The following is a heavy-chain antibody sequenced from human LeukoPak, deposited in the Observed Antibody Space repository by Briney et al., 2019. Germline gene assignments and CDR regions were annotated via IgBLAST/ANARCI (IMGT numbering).Heavy chain of an antibody. CDR1: GGSFSGYY. V-gene: IGHV4-34*01. Sequence: SETLSLTCAVYGGSFSGYYWSWIRQPPGKGLEWIGEINHSGSTNYNPSLKSRVTISVDTSKNQFSLKLSSVTAADTAVYYCAKDRSRDSADYYFDYWGQGTLVTVSS. D-gene: IGHD2-15*01. CDR3: AKDRSRDSADYYFDY. CDR2: INHSGST. J-gene: IGHJ4*02.